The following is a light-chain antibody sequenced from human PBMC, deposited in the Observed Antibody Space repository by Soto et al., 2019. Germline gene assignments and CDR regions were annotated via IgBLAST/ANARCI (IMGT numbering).Light chain of an antibody. Sequence: DIQMTQAPSTLSASVGDRDTITCRASQSISVWLAWHQQKPGTAPKLLIYKASTLQSGVPSRFRGSGSGTEFTLTISSLQPDDFATYYCQQYSSYSPYTFGQGTNLEIK. V-gene: IGKV1-5*03. CDR3: QQYSSYSPYT. J-gene: IGKJ2*01. CDR2: KAS. CDR1: QSISVW.